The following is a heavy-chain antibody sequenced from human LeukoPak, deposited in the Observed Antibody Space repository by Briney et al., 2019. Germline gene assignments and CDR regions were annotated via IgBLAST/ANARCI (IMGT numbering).Heavy chain of an antibody. CDR2: ITSKAHNGAM. Sequence: GRSLRLSCSASGLTLSDYAMSWVSQASRRALEWVRFITSKAHNGAMQYDAAMKGRVKISSDDSNSIAYMQMNSVKTEVTAVYYCARVEWVGAYDLGGGLDYWGQGTLVTVSS. J-gene: IGHJ4*02. V-gene: IGHV3-49*04. CDR3: ARVEWVGAYDLGGGLDY. D-gene: IGHD3-16*01. CDR1: GLTLSDYA.